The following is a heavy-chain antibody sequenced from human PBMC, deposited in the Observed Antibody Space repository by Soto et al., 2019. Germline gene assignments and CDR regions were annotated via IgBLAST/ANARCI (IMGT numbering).Heavy chain of an antibody. CDR2: IRKSGSTT. J-gene: IGHJ6*02. CDR3: ARDGYCVSSSRSFLPDV. Sequence: EVQLVESGGDLVQPGGSLRLSCVASGFTFSSYGMNWVRQGPGKGLEWLSSIRKSGSTTYYADSVKGRFTVSRDNAKNSLYLQMNSLRDEDMAVYYCARDGYCVSSSRSFLPDVWGHGTTVTVSS. D-gene: IGHD2-2*03. CDR1: GFTFSSYG. V-gene: IGHV3-48*02.